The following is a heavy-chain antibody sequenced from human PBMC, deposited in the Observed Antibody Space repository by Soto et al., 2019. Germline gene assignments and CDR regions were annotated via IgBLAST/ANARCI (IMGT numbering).Heavy chain of an antibody. CDR3: ARHPCIAARPWWFDP. V-gene: IGHV4-39*01. Sequence: PSETLSLTCTVSGGSISSSSYYWGWIRQPPGKGLEWIGSIYYSGSTYYNPSLKSRVTISVDTSKNQFSLKLSSVTAADTAVYYCARHPCIAARPWWFDPWGQGTLVTVS. CDR1: GGSISSSSYY. CDR2: IYYSGST. J-gene: IGHJ5*02. D-gene: IGHD6-6*01.